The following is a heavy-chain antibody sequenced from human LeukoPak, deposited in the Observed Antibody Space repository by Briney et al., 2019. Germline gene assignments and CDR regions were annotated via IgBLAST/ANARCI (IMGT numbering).Heavy chain of an antibody. CDR1: GYTFTSYG. CDR3: ARSQELVTMDDACDS. CDR2: IIPTIGAA. V-gene: IGHV1-69*05. Sequence: VASVKVSCKASGYTFTSYGISWVRQAPGQGLEWMGAIIPTIGAANYAQNFEDRVTITTDESTNTAYMEMHNLRSDDTAVYYCARSQELVTMDDACDSWGQGTLVTVSS. D-gene: IGHD3-10*01. J-gene: IGHJ3*02.